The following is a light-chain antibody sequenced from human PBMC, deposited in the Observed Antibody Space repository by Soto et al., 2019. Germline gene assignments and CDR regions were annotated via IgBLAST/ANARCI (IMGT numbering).Light chain of an antibody. Sequence: QSALAQPSSVSGSPGQSITISCTGTSTDVGGYNYVSWYQHHPGKGPKLIIYEVSNRPSGVSDRFSGSKSGNKASLIISNLEAEDESDYYCGSYTSTDTYVFGTGTKVTVL. CDR1: STDVGGYNY. CDR3: GSYTSTDTYV. J-gene: IGLJ1*01. V-gene: IGLV2-14*01. CDR2: EVS.